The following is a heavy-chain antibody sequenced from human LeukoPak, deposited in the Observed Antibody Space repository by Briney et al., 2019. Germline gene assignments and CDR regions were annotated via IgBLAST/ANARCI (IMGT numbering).Heavy chain of an antibody. V-gene: IGHV1-46*01. D-gene: IGHD2-21*02. Sequence: ASVKVSCKASGYTFTSYYMHWVRQAPGQGLEWMGIINPSGGSTSYAQKFQGRVTMTRDMSTSTVYMELSSLRSEDTAVYYCAKDGDVVVTAILWGQGTLVTVSS. CDR3: AKDGDVVVTAIL. J-gene: IGHJ4*02. CDR1: GYTFTSYY. CDR2: INPSGGST.